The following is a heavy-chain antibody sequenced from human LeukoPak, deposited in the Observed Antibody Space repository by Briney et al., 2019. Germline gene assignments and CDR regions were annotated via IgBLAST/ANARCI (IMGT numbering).Heavy chain of an antibody. Sequence: GGSLRLACTASGFTLGDYAMSWFRQAPGKGLEWVGFIRSKAYGGTTEYAASVKGRFTISRDDSKSIAYLQMNSLKTEDTAVYYCARDSYCSGGSCYITLVYWGQGTLVTVSS. CDR3: ARDSYCSGGSCYITLVY. J-gene: IGHJ4*02. D-gene: IGHD2-15*01. CDR1: GFTLGDYA. CDR2: IRSKAYGGTT. V-gene: IGHV3-49*03.